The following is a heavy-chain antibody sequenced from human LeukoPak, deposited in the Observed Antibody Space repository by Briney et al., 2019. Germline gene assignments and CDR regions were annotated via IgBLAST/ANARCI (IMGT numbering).Heavy chain of an antibody. Sequence: PSETLSLTCAVYGGSFSSYYWSWIRQPPGKGLEWIGEINHSGSTNYNPSLKSRVTISVDTSKNQFSLKLSSVTAADTAVYYCARGRRWSYYFDYWGQGTLVTVSS. CDR2: INHSGST. CDR3: ARGRRWSYYFDY. V-gene: IGHV4-34*01. CDR1: GGSFSSYY. J-gene: IGHJ4*02. D-gene: IGHD1-26*01.